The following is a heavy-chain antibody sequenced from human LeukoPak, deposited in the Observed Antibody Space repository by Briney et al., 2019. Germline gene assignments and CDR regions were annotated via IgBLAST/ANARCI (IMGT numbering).Heavy chain of an antibody. CDR2: ISSSGGNT. D-gene: IGHD1-26*01. V-gene: IGHV3-23*01. CDR1: GLTFSTYG. J-gene: IGHJ4*02. CDR3: AKVPTRGSYLHY. Sequence: GGPLRLSCAASGLTFSTYGLTWVRQAPGKGLEWISAISSSGGNTFYADSVKGRFTISRDNSKNTMYLQMNSLRVEDTAVYYCAKVPTRGSYLHYWGQGTLVTVSS.